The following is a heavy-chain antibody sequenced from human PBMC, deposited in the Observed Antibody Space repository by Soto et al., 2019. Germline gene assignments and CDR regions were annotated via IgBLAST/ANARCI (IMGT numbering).Heavy chain of an antibody. CDR3: TTDSHFSTRLVRFDL. CDR2: IKSKIDGGTT. Sequence: EVQLVESGGGLVEPGGSLRLSCAASGFIFSTAWIIWVRQAPGKGLEWVGHIKSKIDGGTTDFAASVKGRFAISRDDSQDTMFLQMNSLKSEDTAVYYCTTDSHFSTRLVRFDLWGRGTLVTVSS. J-gene: IGHJ4*01. D-gene: IGHD3-3*02. CDR1: GFIFSTAW. V-gene: IGHV3-15*07.